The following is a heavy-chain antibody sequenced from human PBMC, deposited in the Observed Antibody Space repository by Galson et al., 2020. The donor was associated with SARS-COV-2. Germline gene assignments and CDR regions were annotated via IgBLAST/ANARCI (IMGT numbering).Heavy chain of an antibody. CDR2: INPNIGGT. CDR3: ARGDSSSSGSDYYNYVDV. D-gene: IGHD6-6*01. CDR1: GYTFTGYY. Sequence: ASVKVSCKASGYTFTGYYMHWVRQAPGQGLEWMGWINPNIGGTNYARKFQGRVTMTRDTSISTAYMELSRLRSDDTAVYYCARGDSSSSGSDYYNYVDVWGTGTTVTVSS. J-gene: IGHJ6*03. V-gene: IGHV1-2*02.